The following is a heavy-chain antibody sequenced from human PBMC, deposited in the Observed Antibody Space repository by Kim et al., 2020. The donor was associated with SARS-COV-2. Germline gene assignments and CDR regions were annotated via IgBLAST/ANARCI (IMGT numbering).Heavy chain of an antibody. D-gene: IGHD6-19*01. J-gene: IGHJ4*02. V-gene: IGHV5-10-1*01. CDR3: ARRWGGRSGWSTFDY. Sequence: PSFQGHVTISADKSISTAYLQWSSLKASDTAMYYCARRWGGRSGWSTFDYWGQGTLVTVSS.